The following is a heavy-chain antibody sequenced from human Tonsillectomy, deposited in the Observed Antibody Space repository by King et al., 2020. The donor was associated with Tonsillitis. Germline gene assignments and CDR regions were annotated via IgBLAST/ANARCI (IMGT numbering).Heavy chain of an antibody. CDR3: ARGGIAARWYNWFDP. CDR2: IYYSGST. CDR1: CGSISSSSYY. V-gene: IGHV4-39*01. D-gene: IGHD6-6*01. J-gene: IGHJ5*02. Sequence: LQLQESGPGLVKPSETLSLTCTVSCGSISSSSYYWGWIRQPPGKGLEWIGSIYYSGSTYYNPSLKSRVTISVDTSKNPFSLKRSSVTAADTAVYYCARGGIAARWYNWFDPWGQGTLVTVSS.